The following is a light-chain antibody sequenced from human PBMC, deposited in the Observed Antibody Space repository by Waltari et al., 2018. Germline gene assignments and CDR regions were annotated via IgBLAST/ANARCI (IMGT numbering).Light chain of an antibody. J-gene: IGLJ2*01. CDR1: SSDIGDYNR. Sequence: QAALTQSPSVSGSPGQSVTISCTGTSSDIGDYNRVSWYQQHPGKAPKLIIYEVTKRPSGVSDLFSCSKSDNTSSLTISGLHAEDDADYYCNSFTNSITWVFGGGTRLTVL. CDR2: EVT. CDR3: NSFTNSITWV. V-gene: IGLV2-14*01.